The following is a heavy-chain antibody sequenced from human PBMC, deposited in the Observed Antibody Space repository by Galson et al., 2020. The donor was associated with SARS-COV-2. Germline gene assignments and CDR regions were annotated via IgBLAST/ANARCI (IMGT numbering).Heavy chain of an antibody. CDR2: ISSNSSNK. D-gene: IGHD2-2*01. V-gene: IGHV3-21*01. CDR3: ARGGWRCSTTTCYAHY. J-gene: IGHJ4*02. CDR1: GFSFTDYT. Sequence: GGSLRLSCAASGFSFTDYTLMWVHQAPGMGLEWVSSISSNSSNKQYADSVKGRFTVSRDNGENSLYLQMNSLRAGDTAVYYCARGGWRCSTTTCYAHYWGQGTLVTVSS.